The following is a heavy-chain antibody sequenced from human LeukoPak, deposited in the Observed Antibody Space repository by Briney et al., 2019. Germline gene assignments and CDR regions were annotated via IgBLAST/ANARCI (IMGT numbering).Heavy chain of an antibody. J-gene: IGHJ3*02. CDR2: ITAGNGNT. CDR3: ARDLARGYSYGYNAFDI. D-gene: IGHD5-18*01. CDR1: GYTFSSYG. V-gene: IGHV1-18*01. Sequence: ASVKVSCKASGYTFSSYGIGWVRQAPRKGLEWMGWITAGNGNTNYAQKVQGRVTMTTDTSTSTAYMELRSLRSDDTAVYFFARDLARGYSYGYNAFDIWGQGTMVTVSS.